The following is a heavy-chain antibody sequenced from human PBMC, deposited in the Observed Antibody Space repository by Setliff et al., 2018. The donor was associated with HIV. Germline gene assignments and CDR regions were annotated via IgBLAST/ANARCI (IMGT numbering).Heavy chain of an antibody. CDR1: GFTFGSYA. Sequence: PGGSLRLSCAPSGFTFGSYAMSWVRQAPGKGLEWVSAISGSGGSTYYADSVKGRFTISRDNSKNTLFLQMNSLRADDTAIYYCADAGQCNGACLFQRWGQGTLVTVSS. D-gene: IGHD2-8*01. CDR3: ADAGQCNGACLFQR. V-gene: IGHV3-23*01. CDR2: ISGSGGST. J-gene: IGHJ1*01.